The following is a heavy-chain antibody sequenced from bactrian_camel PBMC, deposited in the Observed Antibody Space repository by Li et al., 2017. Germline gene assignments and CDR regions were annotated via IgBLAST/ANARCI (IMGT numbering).Heavy chain of an antibody. Sequence: HVQLVESGGGWVQPGGSLRLSCAASGFTFSEAKMHWVRQTPGKGLEWVSDINSSGRNTNYADSVKGRFTISRDNLQMNSLKSEDTGLYYCATSLTDNWLRGLGYWGQGTQVTVS. CDR3: ATSLTDNWLRGLGY. D-gene: IGHD7*01. V-gene: IGHV3S1*01. J-gene: IGHJ6*01. CDR1: GFTFSEAK. CDR2: INSSGRNT.